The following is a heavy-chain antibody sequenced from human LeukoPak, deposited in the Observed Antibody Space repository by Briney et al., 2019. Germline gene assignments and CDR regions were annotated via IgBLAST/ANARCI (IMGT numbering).Heavy chain of an antibody. J-gene: IGHJ4*02. Sequence: GGSLRLSCAASGSTFSSSWMSWVRQAPGKGLEWVANINHDGGEIFYVDSVKGRFTISRDNAKNSLYLQMNSLRGEDTAVYRCVRDNWNDVYWGQGTLVTVSS. CDR2: INHDGGEI. CDR3: VRDNWNDVY. CDR1: GSTFSSSW. D-gene: IGHD1-20*01. V-gene: IGHV3-7*01.